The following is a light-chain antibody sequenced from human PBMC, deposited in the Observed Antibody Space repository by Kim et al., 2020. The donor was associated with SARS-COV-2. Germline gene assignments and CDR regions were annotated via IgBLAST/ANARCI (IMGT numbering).Light chain of an antibody. CDR1: RSVSSY. CDR2: GAS. J-gene: IGKJ1*01. Sequence: EIVLTQSPGTLSLSPGERATLSCRASRSVSSYLAWYQQKPGQAPRLLIYGASSRATGIPDRFSVSGSGTDFTLTISRLEPEDFAVYYCQKYGSSPTWTFGQGTKLDIK. V-gene: IGKV3-20*01. CDR3: QKYGSSPTWT.